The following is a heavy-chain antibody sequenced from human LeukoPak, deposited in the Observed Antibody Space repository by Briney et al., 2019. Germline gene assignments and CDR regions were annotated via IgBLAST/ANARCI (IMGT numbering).Heavy chain of an antibody. CDR1: GFTFNTYA. V-gene: IGHV3-64*01. CDR3: ARSWGVGGTNEIDY. CDR2: ISSNGDTT. Sequence: GGSLRLSCAASGFTFNTYAMNWVRQAPGKGLEYVSGISSNGDTTDYAKSVKGRFSISRDNSKNTLYLQMGSLTADDMAVYYCARSWGVGGTNEIDYWGQGALVTVSS. D-gene: IGHD3-16*01. J-gene: IGHJ4*02.